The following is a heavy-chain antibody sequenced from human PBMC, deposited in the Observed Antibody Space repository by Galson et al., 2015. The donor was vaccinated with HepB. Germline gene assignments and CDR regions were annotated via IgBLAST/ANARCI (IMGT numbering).Heavy chain of an antibody. V-gene: IGHV4-31*03. CDR2: IYYSGST. D-gene: IGHD3-16*01. CDR1: GDSITSSYYY. CDR3: ARARAYDAFDI. J-gene: IGHJ3*02. Sequence: TLSLTCTVSGDSITSSYYYWTWIRQHPGKGLEWIGYIYYSGSTYYNPSLKSRLTISMDTSKNQFSLKLTSVTAADTAVYRCARARAYDAFDIWGQGTMVTVSS.